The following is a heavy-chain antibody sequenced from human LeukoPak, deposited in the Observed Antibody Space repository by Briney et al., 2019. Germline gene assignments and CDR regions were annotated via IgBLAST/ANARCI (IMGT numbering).Heavy chain of an antibody. V-gene: IGHV1-2*02. D-gene: IGHD2-15*01. Sequence: ASVKVSCKASGYTFTGYYIHWVRQAPGQGLEWMGWISPNSGGTKYAQSFQGRVTMTRDTSSSTAHMELSSLRSDDTAVYNCARGDCSVNGCHGGNWFDPWGQGTLVTVSS. J-gene: IGHJ5*02. CDR2: ISPNSGGT. CDR3: ARGDCSVNGCHGGNWFDP. CDR1: GYTFTGYY.